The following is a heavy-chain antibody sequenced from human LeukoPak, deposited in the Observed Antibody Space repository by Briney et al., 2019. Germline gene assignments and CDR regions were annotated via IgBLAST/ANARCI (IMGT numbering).Heavy chain of an antibody. CDR2: ISAYNGKT. Sequence: GASVKVSCKASGYTFTTYEISWVRQAPGQGLEWLGWISAYNGKTNYAQNFQGRVTMTTDTSTSTAYMELRSLRSDDTAVYYCARGRSKSYSLTWWSNYGGQGTLVTVSS. CDR1: GYTFTTYE. D-gene: IGHD2-15*01. J-gene: IGHJ4*02. CDR3: ARGRSKSYSLTWWSNY. V-gene: IGHV1-18*01.